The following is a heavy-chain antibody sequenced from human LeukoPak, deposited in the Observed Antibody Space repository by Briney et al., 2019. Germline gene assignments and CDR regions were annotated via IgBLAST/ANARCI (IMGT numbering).Heavy chain of an antibody. D-gene: IGHD7-27*01. V-gene: IGHV3-33*08. Sequence: GGSLRLSCAASDFTFSNTWMNWVRQAPGKGLEWVAVIWYDGSNKYYADSVKGRFTISRDNSKNTLYLQMNSLRAEDTAVYYCAREWGTGEGAFDIWGQGTMVTVSS. J-gene: IGHJ3*02. CDR1: DFTFSNTW. CDR3: AREWGTGEGAFDI. CDR2: IWYDGSNK.